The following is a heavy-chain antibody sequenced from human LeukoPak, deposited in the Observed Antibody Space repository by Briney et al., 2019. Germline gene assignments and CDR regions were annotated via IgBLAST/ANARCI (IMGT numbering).Heavy chain of an antibody. V-gene: IGHV1-18*01. CDR2: ISAYNGYT. J-gene: IGHJ4*02. D-gene: IGHD6-19*01. Sequence: ASVKVACKASGYTFSNYGISWVRQAPGQGLEWMGWISAYNGYTDYAQKFQGRVTMTADTSTSTAYMELRSLVSDDTAIYYCARCRDSSGSLVNFWGQGTLVTVSS. CDR1: GYTFSNYG. CDR3: ARCRDSSGSLVNF.